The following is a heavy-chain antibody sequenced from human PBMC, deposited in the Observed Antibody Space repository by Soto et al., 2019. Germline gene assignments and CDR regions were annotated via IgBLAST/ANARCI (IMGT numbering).Heavy chain of an antibody. V-gene: IGHV3-33*01. Sequence: GGTMRLSCAASGFTFSSYGMHWVRQAPGKGLEWVAVIWYDGSNIYYADSVKGRFTISRDNSKNTLYLQMNSLRAEDTAVYYCARDLEAITMIVGGAFDIGGQGTMVTVSS. D-gene: IGHD3-22*01. J-gene: IGHJ3*02. CDR1: GFTFSSYG. CDR3: ARDLEAITMIVGGAFDI. CDR2: IWYDGSNI.